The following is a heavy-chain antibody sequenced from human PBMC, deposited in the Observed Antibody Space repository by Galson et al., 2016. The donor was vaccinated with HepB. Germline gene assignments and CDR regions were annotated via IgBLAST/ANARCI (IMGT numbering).Heavy chain of an antibody. CDR3: ARDLRGIAAAGRGYFDY. V-gene: IGHV3-49*03. J-gene: IGHJ4*02. CDR2: IRSETYGGTR. D-gene: IGHD6-13*01. Sequence: SLRLSCATSGFTFGDYTMTWFRQAPGKGLEWVGFIRSETYGGTREYAASVKGRFTISRDDSKSIAYLQMNSLKTEDTAVYYCARDLRGIAAAGRGYFDYWGPGTLVTVSS. CDR1: GFTFGDYT.